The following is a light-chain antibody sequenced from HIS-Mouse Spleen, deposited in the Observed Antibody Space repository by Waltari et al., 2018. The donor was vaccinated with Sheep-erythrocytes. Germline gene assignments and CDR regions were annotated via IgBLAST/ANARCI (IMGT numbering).Light chain of an antibody. CDR2: DAS. CDR3: QQYDNLPYT. CDR1: QDIRNY. Sequence: DIQMTQSPSSLSASVGDRVTITCQASQDIRNYLNWYQHKPRKAPKLLIYDASNLETGVPSRCSGSGSGTDFTFTISSLQPEDIATYYCQQYDNLPYTFGQGTKLEIK. J-gene: IGKJ2*01. V-gene: IGKV1-33*01.